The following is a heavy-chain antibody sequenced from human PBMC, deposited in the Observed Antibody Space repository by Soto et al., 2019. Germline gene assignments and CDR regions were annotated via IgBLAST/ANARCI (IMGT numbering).Heavy chain of an antibody. V-gene: IGHV4-39*01. D-gene: IGHD2-15*01. Sequence: QLQLQESGPGLVKPSETLSLTCTVSGGSISSSSYYWGWIRQPPGKGLEWIGSIYDSGSTYYNPSLKSRVTISVDTSKNQYSLKLSSVTAADTAVYYCARHTPAISISDHWGQGTLVTGSS. CDR1: GGSISSSSYY. J-gene: IGHJ4*02. CDR2: IYDSGST. CDR3: ARHTPAISISDH.